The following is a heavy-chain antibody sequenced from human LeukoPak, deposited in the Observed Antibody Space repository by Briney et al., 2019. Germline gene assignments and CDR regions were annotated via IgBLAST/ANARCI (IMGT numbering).Heavy chain of an antibody. J-gene: IGHJ6*03. CDR1: GFTFSSYA. V-gene: IGHV3-30*04. Sequence: GGSLRLSCAASGFTFSSYALHWVRQAPGKGLEWVAVISSDGSNKYYADSVKGRFTISRDNSKSTLSLQMNSLRAEDTAVYYCAKEDYGSGTEDYYYYMDVWGKGTTVTVSS. D-gene: IGHD3-10*01. CDR3: AKEDYGSGTEDYYYYMDV. CDR2: ISSDGSNK.